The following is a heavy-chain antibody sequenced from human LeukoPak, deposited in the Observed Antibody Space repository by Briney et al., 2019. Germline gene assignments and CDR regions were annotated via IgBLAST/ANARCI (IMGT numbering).Heavy chain of an antibody. D-gene: IGHD1-26*01. CDR3: ARDPSWDLPPDY. Sequence: GRSLRLSCAASGFTFSSYAMHWVRQAPGKGLEWVAVISYDGSNKYYADSVKGRFTISRDNAKSSLYLQMNSLRAEDTAVYYCARDPSWDLPPDYWGQGTLVTVSS. V-gene: IGHV3-30-3*01. CDR1: GFTFSSYA. J-gene: IGHJ4*02. CDR2: ISYDGSNK.